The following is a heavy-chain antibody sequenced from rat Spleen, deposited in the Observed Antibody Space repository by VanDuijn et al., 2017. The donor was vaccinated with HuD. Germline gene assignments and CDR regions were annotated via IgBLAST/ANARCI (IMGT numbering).Heavy chain of an antibody. D-gene: IGHD1-6*01. Sequence: EVQLVESGGGLVQPGRSLKLSCVVSGFTVNNFWMTWIRQAPGKGLEWVASITISGGSTYYPDSVKGRFTISRDPAQNTLYLQMNSLRSEDSATYYCTTYSDYATSPFAYWGRGALVTVSS. CDR1: GFTVNNFW. CDR2: ITISGGST. CDR3: TTYSDYATSPFAY. V-gene: IGHV5-31*01. J-gene: IGHJ3*01.